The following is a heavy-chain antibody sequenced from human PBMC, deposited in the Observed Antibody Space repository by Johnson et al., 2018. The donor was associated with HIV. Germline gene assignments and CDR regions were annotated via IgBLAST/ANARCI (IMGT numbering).Heavy chain of an antibody. V-gene: IGHV3-30*04. J-gene: IGHJ3*02. Sequence: QVQLVESGGGVVQPGRSLRLSCAASRFTFSSFAMHWVRQAPGKGLEWVAVISYDASNKYYADSVQGRFTISRDNSKNTLYLQMNSLRAEDTAVYYCARDLGPDGAFDIWGQGTMVTVSS. CDR3: ARDLGPDGAFDI. CDR1: RFTFSSFA. D-gene: IGHD5-24*01. CDR2: ISYDASNK.